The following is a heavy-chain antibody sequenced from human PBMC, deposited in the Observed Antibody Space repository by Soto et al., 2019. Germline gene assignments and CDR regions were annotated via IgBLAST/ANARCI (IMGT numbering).Heavy chain of an antibody. CDR2: IYYSGST. Sequence: PSETLSLTCTISGGSISSYYWSWIRQPPGKVLEWIGYIYYSGSTNYNPSLKSRVTISVDTSKNQFSLKLSSVTAADTAVYYCARGGGYYDGSGYNHRDAFDIWGQGTMVTVSS. CDR1: GGSISSYY. V-gene: IGHV4-59*01. J-gene: IGHJ3*02. CDR3: ARGGGYYDGSGYNHRDAFDI. D-gene: IGHD3-22*01.